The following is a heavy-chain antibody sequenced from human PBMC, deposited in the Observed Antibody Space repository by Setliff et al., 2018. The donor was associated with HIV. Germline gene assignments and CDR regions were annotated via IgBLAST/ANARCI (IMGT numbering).Heavy chain of an antibody. CDR2: MFYRGST. CDR3: ARDMSPMFPYYFDD. V-gene: IGHV4-39*07. CDR1: GCSFNTSSYC. D-gene: IGHD3-10*02. J-gene: IGHJ4*02. Sequence: SETLSLTCSVSGCSFNTSSYCWGWIRQPPGKGLEWIGSMFYRGSTYYNPSLKSRVTISVETSKNQFSLKLSSVTAADTAVYYCARDMSPMFPYYFDDWGQGTLVTVSS.